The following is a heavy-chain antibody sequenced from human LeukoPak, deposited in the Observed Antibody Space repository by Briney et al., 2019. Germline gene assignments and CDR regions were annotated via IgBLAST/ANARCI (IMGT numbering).Heavy chain of an antibody. CDR2: IANDETNH. CDR3: ASWPGAWYGEDY. D-gene: IGHD3-10*01. CDR1: RFTFRSYP. J-gene: IGHJ4*02. Sequence: GGSLRLSCEASRFTFRSYPMHWVRQAPGRGLEWVAVIANDETNHYDAEFVKGRFIISRDNSKNTMYLQMNSLRAEDTAVYYCASWPGAWYGEDYWGQGTLVTVSS. V-gene: IGHV3-30*14.